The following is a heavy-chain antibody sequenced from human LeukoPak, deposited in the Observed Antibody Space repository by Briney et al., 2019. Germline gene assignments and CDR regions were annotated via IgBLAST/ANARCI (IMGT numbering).Heavy chain of an antibody. V-gene: IGHV3-33*01. D-gene: IGHD3-3*01. J-gene: IGHJ4*02. CDR1: GFTFSDYG. Sequence: GGSLRLSCAASGFTFSDYGMHWVRQAPGKGLEWVAVIWYDGSNKYYADSVKGRFAISRDNSKNTLYLQMNSLRAEDTAVYYCARGGFTYYDFWSGYYTADYWGQGTLVTVSS. CDR2: IWYDGSNK. CDR3: ARGGFTYYDFWSGYYTADY.